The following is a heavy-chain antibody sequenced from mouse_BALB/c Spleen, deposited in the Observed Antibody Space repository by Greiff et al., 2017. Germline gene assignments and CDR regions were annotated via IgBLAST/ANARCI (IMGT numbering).Heavy chain of an antibody. CDR3: ARHHYGYDEAWFAY. Sequence: EVQRVESGGGLVKLGGSLKLSCAASGFTFSSYYMSWVRQTPEKRLELVAAINSNGGSTYYPDTVKGRFTISRDNAKNTLYLQMSSLKSEDTALYDCARHHYGYDEAWFAYWGQGTLVTVSA. V-gene: IGHV5-6-2*01. J-gene: IGHJ3*01. CDR2: INSNGGST. CDR1: GFTFSSYY. D-gene: IGHD2-2*01.